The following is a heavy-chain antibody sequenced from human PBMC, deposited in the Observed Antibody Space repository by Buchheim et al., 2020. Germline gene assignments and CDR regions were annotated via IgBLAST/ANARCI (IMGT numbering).Heavy chain of an antibody. V-gene: IGHV3-33*01. CDR3: ARDSKEYSSSWKYYCYDMDV. Sequence: QVQLVESGGGVVQPGRSLRLSCAASGFTFSNYGMHWIRQAPGKGLEWVAVIWYDGSNKYYADSVKGRFAISRDNSKNTLYLQMNSLRPENTAMYYCARDSKEYSSSWKYYCYDMDVWGQGTT. CDR2: IWYDGSNK. J-gene: IGHJ6*02. CDR1: GFTFSNYG. D-gene: IGHD6-6*01.